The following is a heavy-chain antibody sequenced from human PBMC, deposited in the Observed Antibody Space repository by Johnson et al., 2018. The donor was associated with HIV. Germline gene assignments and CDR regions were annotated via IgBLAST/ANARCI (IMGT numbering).Heavy chain of an antibody. V-gene: IGHV3-20*04. CDR2: INWNGGST. CDR3: ARGVFYSDSSGDTNLANVIAFET. J-gene: IGHJ3*02. CDR1: GFTFDDYG. D-gene: IGHD3-22*01. Sequence: VQLVESGGGVVQPGRSLRLSCAASGFTFDDYGMNWVRQVPGKGLEWVSGINWNGGSTGYADSVKGRFTISRDNAKKSLYLQMNSLRAEDTAFYYCARGVFYSDSSGDTNLANVIAFETWGQRTRVTVSS.